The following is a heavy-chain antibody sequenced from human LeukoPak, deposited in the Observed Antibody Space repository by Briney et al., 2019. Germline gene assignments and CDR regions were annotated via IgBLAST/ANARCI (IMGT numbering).Heavy chain of an antibody. CDR3: ATWRGSWVAATLGLQVVDY. V-gene: IGHV3-21*01. CDR1: GFTFSSYS. CDR2: ISSSSSYI. Sequence: GGSLRLSCAASGFTFSSYSMNWVRQAPGKGLEWVSSISSSSSYIYYADSVKGRFTISRDDAKNSLYLQMNSLRAEDTAVYYCATWRGSWVAATLGLQVVDYWGQGTLVTVSS. J-gene: IGHJ4*02. D-gene: IGHD2-15*01.